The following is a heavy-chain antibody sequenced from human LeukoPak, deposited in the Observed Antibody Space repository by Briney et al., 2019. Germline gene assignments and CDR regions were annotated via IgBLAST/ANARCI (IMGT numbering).Heavy chain of an antibody. V-gene: IGHV3-30*04. CDR3: VRPYTSSRYLFDY. Sequence: PGRSLRLSCAASGFTFRNYAMHWVRQAPGKGLEWVAVTSSDGSNEYYADSVRGRFSISRDNSKNTVYLQMNSLRAEDTALYYCVRPYTSSRYLFDYWGQGTLVTVSS. CDR2: TSSDGSNE. D-gene: IGHD6-13*01. J-gene: IGHJ4*02. CDR1: GFTFRNYA.